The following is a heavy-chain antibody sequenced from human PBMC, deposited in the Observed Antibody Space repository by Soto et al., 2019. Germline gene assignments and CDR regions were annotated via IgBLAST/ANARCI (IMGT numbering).Heavy chain of an antibody. V-gene: IGHV3-30*03. CDR3: ARSFGELLFYYYYGMDV. CDR1: GFTFSSYG. Sequence: QVQLVESGGGVVQPGRSLRLSCAASGFTFSSYGMHWVRQAPGKGLEWVAVISYDGSNKYYADSVKGRFTISRDNSKNTLYLQMNSLRAEDTAAYYCARSFGELLFYYYYGMDVWGQGTTVTVSS. J-gene: IGHJ6*02. CDR2: ISYDGSNK. D-gene: IGHD3-10*01.